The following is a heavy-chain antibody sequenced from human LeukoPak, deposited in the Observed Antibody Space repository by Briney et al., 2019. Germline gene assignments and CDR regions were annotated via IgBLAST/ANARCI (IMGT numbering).Heavy chain of an antibody. CDR2: INTDGTTT. CDR1: GFTFSNDW. D-gene: IGHD1-26*01. Sequence: GRSLRLSCAASGFTFSNDWMQSVRQTVGKGLVWVSRINTDGTTTYADSVKGRFTISRDNAKNTLYLQMDSVRADDTAVYYCARGAGIVGSTTPFDYWGQGALVTVSS. J-gene: IGHJ4*02. V-gene: IGHV3-74*03. CDR3: ARGAGIVGSTTPFDY.